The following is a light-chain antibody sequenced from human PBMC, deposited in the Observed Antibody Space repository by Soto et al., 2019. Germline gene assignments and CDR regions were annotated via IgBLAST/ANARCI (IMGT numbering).Light chain of an antibody. CDR1: QGISNF. Sequence: DIQMTQSPSSLSASVGDRVTITCRASQGISNFLAWYQQKAGTVPKLLIYSASTLQSGVPSRFSGSGSVKDFTLNISNLQPEDVATYYCQKYNRVPVTFGQGTRLEIK. J-gene: IGKJ5*01. CDR3: QKYNRVPVT. CDR2: SAS. V-gene: IGKV1-27*01.